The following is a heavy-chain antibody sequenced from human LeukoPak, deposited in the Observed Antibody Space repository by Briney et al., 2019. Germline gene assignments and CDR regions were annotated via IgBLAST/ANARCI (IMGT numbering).Heavy chain of an antibody. J-gene: IGHJ4*02. CDR2: IIPMIATA. CDR1: GYTFTSYG. Sequence: SVKVSCKASGYTFTSYGISWVRQAPGQGLEWLGGIIPMIATASYSQKFQGRVSINADKSTNTVYMELSSLKLEDTAVYYCARGAGWLYDWGQGTLVIVSS. D-gene: IGHD3-22*01. V-gene: IGHV1-69*06. CDR3: ARGAGWLYD.